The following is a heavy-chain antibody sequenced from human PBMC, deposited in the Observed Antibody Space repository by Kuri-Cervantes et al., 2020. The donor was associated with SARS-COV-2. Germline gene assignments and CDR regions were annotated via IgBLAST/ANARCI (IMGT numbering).Heavy chain of an antibody. J-gene: IGHJ4*02. CDR1: GFTFSSYA. Sequence: GGSLRLSCAASGFTFSSYAMSWVRQAPGKGLEWVSAISGSGGSTYYADSVKGRFTISRDNSKNTLYLQMNSLRAEDTAVYYCARSLLWAPRMVATFPGFLDYWGQGSLVTVSS. CDR3: ARSLLWAPRMVATFPGFLDY. V-gene: IGHV3-23*01. CDR2: ISGSGGST. D-gene: IGHD5-12*01.